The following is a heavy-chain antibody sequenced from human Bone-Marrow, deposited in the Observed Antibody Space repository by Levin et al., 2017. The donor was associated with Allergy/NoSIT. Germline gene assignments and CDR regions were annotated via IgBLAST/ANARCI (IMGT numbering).Heavy chain of an antibody. V-gene: IGHV3-23*01. D-gene: IGHD6-6*01. CDR1: GFTFSSSA. Sequence: LSLTCAASGFTFSSSAMSWVRQAPGKGLEWVSAISGSGGSTYYADSVKGRFTISRDNSKNTLYLQMNSLRAEDTAVYYCAKDHSIATRSPRGFFDYWGQGALVTVSS. J-gene: IGHJ4*02. CDR3: AKDHSIATRSPRGFFDY. CDR2: ISGSGGST.